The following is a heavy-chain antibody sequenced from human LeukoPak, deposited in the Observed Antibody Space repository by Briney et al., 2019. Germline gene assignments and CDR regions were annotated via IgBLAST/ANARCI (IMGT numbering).Heavy chain of an antibody. CDR2: INPNSGGT. CDR3: ARGTIRFLEWLTAFDI. V-gene: IGHV1-2*02. CDR1: GYTFTDYY. J-gene: IGHJ3*02. Sequence: ASVKVSCKASGYTFTDYYIHWVRQAPGQGLEWMGWINPNSGGTNYAQKFQGRVTMTRDTSISTAYMELSRLRSDDTAVYYCARGTIRFLEWLTAFDIWGQGAIVTVSS. D-gene: IGHD3-3*01.